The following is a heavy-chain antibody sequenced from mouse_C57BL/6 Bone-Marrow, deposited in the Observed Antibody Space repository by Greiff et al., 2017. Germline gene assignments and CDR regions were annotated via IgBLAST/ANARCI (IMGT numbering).Heavy chain of an antibody. J-gene: IGHJ3*01. Sequence: DVKLVESGAGLVKPGGSLKLSCAASGFTFSSYAMSWVRQTPEKRLEWVAYISSGGDYIYYADTVKGRFTISRDNARNTLYLQMSSLKSEDTAMYYCTREVVTTENWFAYWGQGTLVTVSA. CDR1: GFTFSSYA. CDR2: ISSGGDYI. V-gene: IGHV5-9-1*02. D-gene: IGHD2-2*01. CDR3: TREVVTTENWFAY.